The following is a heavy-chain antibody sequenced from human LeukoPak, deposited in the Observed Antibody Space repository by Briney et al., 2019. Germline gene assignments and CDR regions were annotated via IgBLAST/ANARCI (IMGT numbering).Heavy chain of an antibody. CDR2: IYYSGST. V-gene: IGHV4-59*12. Sequence: SETLSLTCTVSGGSISSYYWSWIRQPPGKGLEWIGYIYYSGSTNYNPSLKSRVTISVDTSKNQFSLKLSSVTAADTAVYYCARDELRIQLWHDAFDIWGQGTMFTVSS. CDR1: GGSISSYY. D-gene: IGHD5-18*01. CDR3: ARDELRIQLWHDAFDI. J-gene: IGHJ3*02.